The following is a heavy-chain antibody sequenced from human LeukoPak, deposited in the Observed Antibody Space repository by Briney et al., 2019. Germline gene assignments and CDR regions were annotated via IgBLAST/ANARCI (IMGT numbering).Heavy chain of an antibody. D-gene: IGHD6-13*01. CDR1: GFTFSSYG. Sequence: PGGSLRLSCAASGFTFSSYGMHWVRQAPGKGLEWVAVISYDGSNKYYAESVKGRFTISRDNSKNTLYLQMNSLRAEDTAVYYCAKEGYSSSWWFDYWGQGTLVTVSS. CDR2: ISYDGSNK. J-gene: IGHJ4*02. CDR3: AKEGYSSSWWFDY. V-gene: IGHV3-30*18.